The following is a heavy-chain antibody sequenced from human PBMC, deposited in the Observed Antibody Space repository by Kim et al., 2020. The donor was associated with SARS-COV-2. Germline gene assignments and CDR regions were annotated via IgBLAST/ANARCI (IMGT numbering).Heavy chain of an antibody. Sequence: SETLSLTCTVSGGSISSSSYYWGWIRQPPGKGLEWIGSIYYSGSTYYNPSLKSRVTISVDTSKNQFSLKLSSVTAADTAVYYCARAVRYFDWLILPAGGPPDAFDIWGQGTMVTVSS. CDR1: GGSISSSSYY. J-gene: IGHJ3*02. V-gene: IGHV4-39*07. D-gene: IGHD3-9*01. CDR2: IYYSGST. CDR3: ARAVRYFDWLILPAGGPPDAFDI.